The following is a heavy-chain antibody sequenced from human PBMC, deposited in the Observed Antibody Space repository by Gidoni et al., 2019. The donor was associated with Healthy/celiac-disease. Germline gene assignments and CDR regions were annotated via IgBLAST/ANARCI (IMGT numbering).Heavy chain of an antibody. J-gene: IGHJ3*02. D-gene: IGHD6-19*01. CDR1: GFTFSSYA. CDR2: ISGSGGST. Sequence: EVQLLESGGGLVQPGGSLRLSCAASGFTFSSYAMSWVRQAPGKGLGWVSAISGSGGSTYSADSVKCRFTISRDNSKNTLYLQMNSLRAEDTAVYYCAKAITRWRSSGFGAFDIWGQGTMVTVSS. V-gene: IGHV3-23*01. CDR3: AKAITRWRSSGFGAFDI.